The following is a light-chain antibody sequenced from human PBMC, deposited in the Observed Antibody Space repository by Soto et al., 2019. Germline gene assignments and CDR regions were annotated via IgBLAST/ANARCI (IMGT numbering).Light chain of an antibody. CDR1: QSIGRNF. V-gene: IGKV3-20*01. J-gene: IGKJ4*01. CDR2: GAS. CDR3: QQYASSPLT. Sequence: EIVLTQSPGTLSLSPGERATLSCRASQSIGRNFLAWYQQKPGQAPRLLIHGASSRATGIPDRFSGSASGTDLILTISRLEPEDFAVYYCQQYASSPLTFGGGTRVEIK.